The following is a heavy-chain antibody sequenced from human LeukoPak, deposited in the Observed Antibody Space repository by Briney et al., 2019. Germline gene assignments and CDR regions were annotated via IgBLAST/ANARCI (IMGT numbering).Heavy chain of an antibody. CDR2: ISGSGGST. Sequence: GGSLRLSCAASGFTFSSYAMSWVRQAPGKGLEWVSAISGSGGSTYYADSVKGRFTISRDNSKNTLYLQMNSLRAEDPAVYYCAKDNEDYDSSGYYPRANDYWGQGTLVTVSS. J-gene: IGHJ4*02. D-gene: IGHD3-22*01. V-gene: IGHV3-23*01. CDR3: AKDNEDYDSSGYYPRANDY. CDR1: GFTFSSYA.